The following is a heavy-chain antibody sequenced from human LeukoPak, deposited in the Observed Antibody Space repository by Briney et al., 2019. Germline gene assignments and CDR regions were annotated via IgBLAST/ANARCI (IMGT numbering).Heavy chain of an antibody. CDR1: GFTFSSYS. J-gene: IGHJ6*02. CDR3: ARGPLSYYGSGSNGMDV. Sequence: GGSLRLSCAASGFTFSSYSMNWVRQAPGKGLEWVSSIGSSSSYIYYVESVKGRFTISRDNSKNPLYLQMNSLRAEDTAVYYCARGPLSYYGSGSNGMDVWGQGTTVTVSS. CDR2: IGSSSSYI. D-gene: IGHD3-10*01. V-gene: IGHV3-21*01.